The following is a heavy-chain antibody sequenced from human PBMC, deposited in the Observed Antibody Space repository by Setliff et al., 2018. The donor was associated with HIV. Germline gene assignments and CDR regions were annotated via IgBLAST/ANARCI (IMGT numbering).Heavy chain of an antibody. CDR1: GYTFTDYF. CDR3: AKTGEPAAAYYYYYYLDV. V-gene: IGHV1-2*02. D-gene: IGHD2-2*01. CDR2: ISPDNANT. Sequence: ASVKVSCKSSGYTFTDYFIHWVRQAPGQGLEWMGWISPDNANTRISQRFRGSVTMTRDRSINTAYMEFSSLRSDDTAVYYCAKTGEPAAAYYYYYYLDVWGEGTTVTVSS. J-gene: IGHJ6*03.